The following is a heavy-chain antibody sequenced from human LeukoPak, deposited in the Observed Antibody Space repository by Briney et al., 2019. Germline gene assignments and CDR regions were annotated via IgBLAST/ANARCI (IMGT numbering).Heavy chain of an antibody. J-gene: IGHJ6*02. CDR1: GFSLSNFQ. D-gene: IGHD4-11*01. Sequence: GGSLRLSCVASGFSLSNFQMYWVRQAPGKGLEWVSIISLDGSTEFYADSVKGRFTISRDTASNTMHLEMNNLRIEDTAVYYCATDYSNFYGMDVWGQGTTVTVSS. CDR2: ISLDGSTE. V-gene: IGHV3-30-3*01. CDR3: ATDYSNFYGMDV.